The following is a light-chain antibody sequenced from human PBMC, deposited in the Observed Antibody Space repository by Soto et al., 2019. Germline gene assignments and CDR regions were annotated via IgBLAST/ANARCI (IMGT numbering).Light chain of an antibody. Sequence: QPALTQSPSASASLGASVKLTCTLSSGHSNYAIAWHQQQPEKGPRYLMKLNSDGRHSKGDGIPDRFSGSSSGAERYLTISSLQSEDEADYYCQTWGTGPWVFGGGTKLTVL. CDR1: SGHSNYA. V-gene: IGLV4-69*01. J-gene: IGLJ3*02. CDR2: LNSDGRH. CDR3: QTWGTGPWV.